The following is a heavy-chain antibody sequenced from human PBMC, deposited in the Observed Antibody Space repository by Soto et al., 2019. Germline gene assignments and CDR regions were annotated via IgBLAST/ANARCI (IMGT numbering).Heavy chain of an antibody. D-gene: IGHD4-17*01. CDR3: ARSPEATVTAFDY. CDR1: GGSISSGGYY. J-gene: IGHJ4*02. Sequence: QVQLQESGPGLAKPSQTLSLTCTVSGGSISSGGYYWSWIRQHPGKGLEWIGYIYYSGSTYYNPSLKSRVTISVDTSKNHFSLRLSSVTAADTAVYYCARSPEATVTAFDYWGQGTLVTVSS. V-gene: IGHV4-31*03. CDR2: IYYSGST.